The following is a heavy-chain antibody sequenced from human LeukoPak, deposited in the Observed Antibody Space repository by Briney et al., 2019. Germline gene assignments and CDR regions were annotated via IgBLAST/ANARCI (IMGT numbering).Heavy chain of an antibody. Sequence: ASVKVSCKASGYTFTSYYMHWVRQAPGKGLEWMGGFDPEDGETIYAQKFQGRVTMTEDTSTDTAYMELSSLRSEDTAVYYCATVAYSNYVPKGFDYWGQGTLVTVSS. J-gene: IGHJ4*02. D-gene: IGHD4-11*01. V-gene: IGHV1-24*01. CDR3: ATVAYSNYVPKGFDY. CDR2: FDPEDGET. CDR1: GYTFTSYY.